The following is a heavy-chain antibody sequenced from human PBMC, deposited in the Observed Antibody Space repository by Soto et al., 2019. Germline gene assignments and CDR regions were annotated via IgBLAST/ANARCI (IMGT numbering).Heavy chain of an antibody. V-gene: IGHV3-48*02. CDR2: ISSSSSTI. J-gene: IGHJ4*02. CDR1: GFTFSSYS. CDR3: ARGGYDYVWGSYRLSPSGFDY. D-gene: IGHD3-16*02. Sequence: PGGSLRLSCAASGFTFSSYSMNWVRQAPGKGLKWVSYISSSSSTIYYADSVKGRFTISRDNAKNSLYLQMNGLRDEDTAVYYCARGGYDYVWGSYRLSPSGFDYWGQGT.